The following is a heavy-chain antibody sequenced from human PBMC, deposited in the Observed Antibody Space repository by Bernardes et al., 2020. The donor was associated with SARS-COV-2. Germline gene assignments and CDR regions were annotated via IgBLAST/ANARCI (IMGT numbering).Heavy chain of an antibody. CDR3: TGDYLY. CDR1: GFKFSGSA. D-gene: IGHD4-17*01. J-gene: IGHJ4*02. V-gene: IGHV3-73*01. CDR2: IRSKPKGYAT. Sequence: GGTLRLSCAASGFKFSGSAIQWVRQRSGKGLEWIGRIRSKPKGYATTYAASLKGRFVISRDDSRNTAYLQMHSLKIEDTAVYYCTGDYLYWDQGTLVSVSS.